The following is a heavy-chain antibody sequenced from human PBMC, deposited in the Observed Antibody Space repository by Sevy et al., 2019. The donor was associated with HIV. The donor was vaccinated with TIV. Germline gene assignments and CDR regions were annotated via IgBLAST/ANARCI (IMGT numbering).Heavy chain of an antibody. Sequence: GGSLRLPCVASGFTVNSDYMSWVRQAPGKGLEWVSVVYSGGTTYYADSVKGRFTISRDNSKNILYLQMNSLRAEDTAVYYCARHISFGELGSWFDPWGQGTLVTVSS. CDR3: ARHISFGELGSWFDP. CDR2: VYSGGTT. CDR1: GFTVNSDY. J-gene: IGHJ5*02. V-gene: IGHV3-53*01. D-gene: IGHD3-10*01.